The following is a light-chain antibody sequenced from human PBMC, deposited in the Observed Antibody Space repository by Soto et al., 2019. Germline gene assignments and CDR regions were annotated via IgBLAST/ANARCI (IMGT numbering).Light chain of an antibody. CDR1: NSNIGSNT. CDR3: AAWDDSLSGPV. CDR2: TNN. J-gene: IGLJ3*02. V-gene: IGLV1-44*01. Sequence: QPVLAQPPSASGTPGQRVTISCSGSNSNIGSNTVSWYQQLPGTAPKLLIYTNNQRPSGVPDRFSGSKSGTSASLAISGLQSEDEADYYCAAWDDSLSGPVFGGGTKLTVL.